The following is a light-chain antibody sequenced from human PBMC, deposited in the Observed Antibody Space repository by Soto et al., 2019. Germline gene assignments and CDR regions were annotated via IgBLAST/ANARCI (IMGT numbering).Light chain of an antibody. CDR3: CSYAGSYSYV. V-gene: IGLV2-11*01. J-gene: IGLJ1*01. CDR2: DVS. CDR1: SSVVGGYNY. Sequence: QSVLTQPRSGSGSPGQSVTISCTGTSSVVGGYNYVSWYQQHPGKAPKLMIYDVSKRPSGVPDRFSGSKSGNTASLTISGLQAEDEADYYCCSYAGSYSYVFGTGTKVTVL.